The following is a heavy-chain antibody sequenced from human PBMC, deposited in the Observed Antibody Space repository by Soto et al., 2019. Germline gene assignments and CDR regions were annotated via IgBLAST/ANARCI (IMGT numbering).Heavy chain of an antibody. CDR2: ISGSGGST. J-gene: IGHJ4*02. V-gene: IGHV3-23*01. D-gene: IGHD2-2*01. CDR1: GFTFSSYA. Sequence: EVQLLESGGGLVQPGGSLRLSCAASGFTFSSYAMSWVRQAPGKGLEWVSAISGSGGSTYYADSVKGRFTISRDTSKNMLHLQMNSLRAEDTAVYYCAKVRVGCSSTSCYGFDYWGQGALVTVSS. CDR3: AKVRVGCSSTSCYGFDY.